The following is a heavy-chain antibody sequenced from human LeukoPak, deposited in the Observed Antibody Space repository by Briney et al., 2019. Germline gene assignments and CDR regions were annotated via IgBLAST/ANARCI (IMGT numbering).Heavy chain of an antibody. CDR2: INWNGGST. D-gene: IGHD2-21*02. Sequence: GGTLRLSCAASGFTFDGYGMSWVRQAPGKGLEWVSGINWNGGSTGYADSVNGRFTISRDNANNSLYLQMNSLRAEDTALYHCAKEVDCPSDCLFFHSWGQETLVTVSS. CDR1: GFTFDGYG. CDR3: AKEVDCPSDCLFFHS. V-gene: IGHV3-20*01. J-gene: IGHJ4*02.